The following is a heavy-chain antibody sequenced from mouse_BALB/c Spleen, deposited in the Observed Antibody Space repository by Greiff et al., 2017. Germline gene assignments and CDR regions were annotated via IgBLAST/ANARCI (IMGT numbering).Heavy chain of an antibody. J-gene: IGHJ2*01. D-gene: IGHD2-2*01. V-gene: IGHV14-3*02. CDR2: IDPANGNT. CDR3: ASASKGYDVGDFDY. CDR1: GFNIKDTY. Sequence: EVQLQQSGAELVKPGASVKLSCTASGFNIKDTYMHWVKQRPEQGLEWIGRIDPANGNTKYDPKFQGKATITADTSSNTAYLQLSSLTSEDTDVYSCASASKGYDVGDFDYWGQGTTLTVSS.